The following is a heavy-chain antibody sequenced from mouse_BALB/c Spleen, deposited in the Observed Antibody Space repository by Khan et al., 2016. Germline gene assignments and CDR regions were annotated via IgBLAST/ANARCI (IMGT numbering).Heavy chain of an antibody. J-gene: IGHJ2*01. CDR2: ISSGSSTI. CDR3: ARGDY. CDR1: GFTFSRFG. Sequence: EVELVESGGGLVQPGGSRKLFCAASGFTFSRFGMHWVRQAPEKGLEWVAYISSGSSTIYYADTLKGRFTISRDNPKNALFLQMTSLRSEDTAMYYCARGDYWGQGTTLTVSS. V-gene: IGHV5-17*02.